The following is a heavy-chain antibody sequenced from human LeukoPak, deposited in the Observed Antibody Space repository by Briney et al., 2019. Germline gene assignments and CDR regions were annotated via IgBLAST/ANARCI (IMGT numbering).Heavy chain of an antibody. CDR1: GDSVTTNSGA. V-gene: IGHV6-1*01. CDR3: AREGINYFDP. J-gene: IGHJ5*02. Sequence: SQTLSLTCAISGDSVTTNSGAWNWIRQSPSRGLEWLARTYYRSKWYYAYAASVKSRITINPDTSKNQFSLHLNSVTPEDTAVYYCAREGINYFDPWSQGTLVTVSS. D-gene: IGHD4-11*01. CDR2: TYYRSKWYY.